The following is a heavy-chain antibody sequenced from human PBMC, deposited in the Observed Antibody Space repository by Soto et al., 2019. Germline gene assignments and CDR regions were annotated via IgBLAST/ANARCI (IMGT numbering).Heavy chain of an antibody. CDR2: IYYSGGT. J-gene: IGHJ4*02. V-gene: IGHV4-39*02. CDR1: RGSISRGTNY. CDR3: ARDEAGWYFDS. Sequence: SETLSLTCTVCRGSISRGTNYWAWIRQPPGKGLEGIANIYYSGGTFYNPSLKSRGTISLETCKNQLSLKLRSVTAADTAVYYCARDEAGWYFDSWGQGTLDTVSS. D-gene: IGHD6-25*01.